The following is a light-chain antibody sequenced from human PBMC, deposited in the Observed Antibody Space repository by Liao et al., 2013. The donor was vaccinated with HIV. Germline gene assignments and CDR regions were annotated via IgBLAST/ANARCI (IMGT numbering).Light chain of an antibody. Sequence: SYELTQPPSVSVSPGQTAIITCSGDKLGDKYTCWYQQKPGQSPLLVIFQDNQRPSGIPERFFGSNSGNTATLTISGAQPMDEADYYCLVWDSSPAGIFGGGTKLTVL. CDR2: QDN. V-gene: IGLV3-1*01. CDR3: LVWDSSPAGI. J-gene: IGLJ2*01. CDR1: KLGDKY.